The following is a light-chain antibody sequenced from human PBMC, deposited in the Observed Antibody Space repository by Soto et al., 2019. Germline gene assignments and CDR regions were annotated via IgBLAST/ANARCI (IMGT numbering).Light chain of an antibody. V-gene: IGLV1-40*01. J-gene: IGLJ1*01. CDR2: GNS. CDR1: SSNIGAGYD. Sequence: QSVLTQPPSVSGAPGQRVTISCTGSSSNIGAGYDVHWYQQLPGTAPKLLISGNSNRPSGVPDRFSGSKSGTSASLAITGLQAEDEADYYGQSYDSSLRGLYVCGTGTKLTVL. CDR3: QSYDSSLRGLYV.